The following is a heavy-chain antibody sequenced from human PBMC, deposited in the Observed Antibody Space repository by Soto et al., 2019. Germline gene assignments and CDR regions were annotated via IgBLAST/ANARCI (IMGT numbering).Heavy chain of an antibody. V-gene: IGHV1-69*01. J-gene: IGHJ4*02. CDR1: GGTFSSYA. CDR3: ARVRADDYVWGGQSSFDY. Sequence: QVQLVQSGAEVKKPGSSVKVSRKAYGGTFSSYAISWVRQAPGQGLEWMGGIIPIFGTANYAQKFQGRVTITADESTSTAYMELSSLRSEDTAVYYCARVRADDYVWGGQSSFDYWGQGTLVTVSS. D-gene: IGHD3-16*01. CDR2: IIPIFGTA.